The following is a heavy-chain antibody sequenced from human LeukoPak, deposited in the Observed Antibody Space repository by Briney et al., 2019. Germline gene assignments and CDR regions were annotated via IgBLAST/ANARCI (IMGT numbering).Heavy chain of an antibody. CDR2: IYTSGST. V-gene: IGHV4-4*07. J-gene: IGHJ5*02. Sequence: SETLSLTCTVSGGSISSYYWSWIRQPAGKGLQGIGRIYTSGSTNYNPSLKSRVTMSVVTSKIPFSLKLSSVTAADTAVYYCAREDGQQYYDFWSGYSRPYSNWFDPWGQGTLVTVSS. CDR1: GGSISSYY. CDR3: AREDGQQYYDFWSGYSRPYSNWFDP. D-gene: IGHD3-3*01.